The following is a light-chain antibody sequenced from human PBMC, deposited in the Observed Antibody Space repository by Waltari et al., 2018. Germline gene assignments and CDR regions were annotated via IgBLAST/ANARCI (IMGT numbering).Light chain of an antibody. J-gene: IGLJ3*02. CDR3: QTGGHGTWV. CDR1: SGHSSNI. CDR2: VNSDGSH. Sequence: LTQSPSASASLGASVKLTCTLSSGHSSNIIAWLQQQPEKGPRYLMKVNSDGSHSKGDEIPDRFSGSSSGAERYLTISSVQSEDEADYYCQTGGHGTWVFGGGTTLTVL. V-gene: IGLV4-69*01.